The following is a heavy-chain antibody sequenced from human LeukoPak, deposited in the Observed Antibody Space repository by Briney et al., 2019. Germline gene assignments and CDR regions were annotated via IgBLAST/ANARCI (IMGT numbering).Heavy chain of an antibody. V-gene: IGHV4-59*01. CDR1: SGSFSSYY. D-gene: IGHD5-24*01. CDR2: IYYSGTI. CDR3: ARGRDGYNTPHFHY. J-gene: IGHJ4*02. Sequence: PSETLSLTCTVSSGSFSSYYWSWIRQPPGKGLEWIGDIYYSGTINYNPSLKSRVTISVDTSKNQFSLKLSSVTAADTAVYYCARGRDGYNTPHFHYWGQGTLVTVSS.